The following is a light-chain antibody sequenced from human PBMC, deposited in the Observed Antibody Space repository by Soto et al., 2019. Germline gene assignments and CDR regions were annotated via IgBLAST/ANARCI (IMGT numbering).Light chain of an antibody. CDR2: GAS. J-gene: IGKJ2*01. CDR1: QVIGSRY. CDR3: QQFGSSIPHT. Sequence: EIVMTQSPGTLSLSPGERATIACRASQVIGSRYLSWYHQKSGQAPRLRIYGASSRATGIPDRFSGSGSGTDFTLTISRLEPEDFGVYYCQQFGSSIPHTFGQGNKLEIK. V-gene: IGKV3-20*01.